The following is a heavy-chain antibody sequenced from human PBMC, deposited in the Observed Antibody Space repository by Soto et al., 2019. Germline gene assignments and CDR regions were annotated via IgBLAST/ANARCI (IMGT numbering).Heavy chain of an antibody. CDR3: ARGVPPGYYYYYGMDV. CDR2: IWYDGSNK. Sequence: GGSLRLSCAASGFTFSSYGMHWVRQAPGKGLEWVAVIWYDGSNKYYADSVKGRFTISRDNSKNTLYLQMNSLRAEDTAVYYCARGVPPGYYYYYGMDVWGQGTTVTVSS. CDR1: GFTFSSYG. J-gene: IGHJ6*02. D-gene: IGHD3-10*01. V-gene: IGHV3-33*01.